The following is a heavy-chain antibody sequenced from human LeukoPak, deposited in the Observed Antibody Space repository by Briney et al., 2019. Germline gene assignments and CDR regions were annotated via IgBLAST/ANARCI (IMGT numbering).Heavy chain of an antibody. Sequence: ASVKVSCKASGYTFTGYYMHWVRQAPGQGLEWMGWINPNSGGTNYAQKFQGRVTMTRDTSISTVYMELSSLRSEDTAVYYCARDLTMVRGARYRPYNWFDPWGQGTLVTVSP. CDR1: GYTFTGYY. D-gene: IGHD3-10*01. CDR3: ARDLTMVRGARYRPYNWFDP. J-gene: IGHJ5*02. V-gene: IGHV1-2*02. CDR2: INPNSGGT.